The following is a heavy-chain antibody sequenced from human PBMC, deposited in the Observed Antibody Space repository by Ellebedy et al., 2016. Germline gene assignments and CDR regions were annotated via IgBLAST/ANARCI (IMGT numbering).Heavy chain of an antibody. D-gene: IGHD6-19*01. Sequence: ETLSLTXTVSGGSISSDYWSWVRQAPGKGLEWVSGISGSGSRDYADSVKGRFTISRDNSKKTLYLQMNSLRAEDTAVYYCAKGYSSGWYGAFDYWGQGTLVTVSS. V-gene: IGHV3-23*01. CDR2: ISGSGSR. CDR1: GGSISSDY. CDR3: AKGYSSGWYGAFDY. J-gene: IGHJ4*02.